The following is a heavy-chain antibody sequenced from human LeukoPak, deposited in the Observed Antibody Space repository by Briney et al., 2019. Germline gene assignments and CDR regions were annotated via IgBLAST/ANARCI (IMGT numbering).Heavy chain of an antibody. V-gene: IGHV4-59*01. CDR3: ARVIITIFGVVNYYYYMDV. Sequence: PSETLSLTCTVSGGSISSYYWSWIRQPPGKGLEWIEYIYYSGSTNYNPSLKSRVTISVDTSKNQFSLKLSSVTAADTAVYYCARVIITIFGVVNYYYYMDVWGKGTTVTVSS. CDR2: IYYSGST. CDR1: GGSISSYY. J-gene: IGHJ6*03. D-gene: IGHD3-3*01.